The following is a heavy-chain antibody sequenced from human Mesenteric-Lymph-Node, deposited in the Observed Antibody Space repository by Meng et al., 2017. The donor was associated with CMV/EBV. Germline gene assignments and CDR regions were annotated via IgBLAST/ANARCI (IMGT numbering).Heavy chain of an antibody. Sequence: LSCEASGIPFSGYAVHWVRQTPGEGLEWVAVTSYDGSHKSYADSVKGRFSVSRDDSKNTVSLQMNGLRAEDAAVYYCVREGTISGLLWGRGTLVTVSS. CDR2: TSYDGSHK. V-gene: IGHV3-30*04. J-gene: IGHJ4*02. CDR1: GIPFSGYA. CDR3: VREGTISGLL. D-gene: IGHD1/OR15-1a*01.